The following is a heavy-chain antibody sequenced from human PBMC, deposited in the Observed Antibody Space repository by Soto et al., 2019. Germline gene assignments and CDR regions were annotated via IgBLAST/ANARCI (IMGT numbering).Heavy chain of an antibody. CDR3: ARGPLVVLNYFES. J-gene: IGHJ4*02. V-gene: IGHV1-69*02. CDR2: IFPLTDIP. Sequence: QVQLVQSGTEVKKPGSSVKVSCKASGGTFRNYPINWVRQAPGQGLEWMGSIFPLTDIPDYAQNFQARLTISADNSTSTAYMELSSLTSDDTAMYFCARGPLVVLNYFESWGQGTLGTVSS. CDR1: GGTFRNYP.